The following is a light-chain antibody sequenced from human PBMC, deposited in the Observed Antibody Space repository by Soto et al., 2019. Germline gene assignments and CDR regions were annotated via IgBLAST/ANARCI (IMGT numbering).Light chain of an antibody. CDR1: QDINGW. V-gene: IGKV1-5*03. J-gene: IGKJ2*01. CDR3: QQYNSDPYT. Sequence: DIPLTQFPPTLSASVGDRVIITCRTSQDINGWLAWYRQKPGKAPNLLIYESSTLHTGVPSRFSGGGSGTEFTLTIRSLQPDDSATFYCQQYNSDPYTFGQGTRLEIK. CDR2: ESS.